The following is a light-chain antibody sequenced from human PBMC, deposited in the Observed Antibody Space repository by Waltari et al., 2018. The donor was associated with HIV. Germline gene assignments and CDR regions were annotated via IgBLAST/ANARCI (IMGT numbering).Light chain of an antibody. V-gene: IGKV1-5*03. CDR2: KAS. Sequence: DIQMTQSPSTLSASVGARVTITCRVSQSISSWLAWYQQKPGKAPKLLIYKASSLQSGVPSRFSGSGSGTEFTLTISSLQPDDFATYYCQQYNSYSPWTFGQGTKVEIK. CDR1: QSISSW. CDR3: QQYNSYSPWT. J-gene: IGKJ1*01.